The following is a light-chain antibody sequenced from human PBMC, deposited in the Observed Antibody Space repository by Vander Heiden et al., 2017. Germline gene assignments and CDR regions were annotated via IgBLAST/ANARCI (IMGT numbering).Light chain of an antibody. J-gene: IGLJ7*01. Sequence: SYELTQPPSVSVSPGQTARITCSGDALPKQYAYWYQQKPGQAPVLVIYKDSERPSGIPERFSGSSSGTTVTLTISGVQAEDEADYYGQSADSSGTYPAVFGGGTQLTVL. CDR2: KDS. CDR3: QSADSSGTYPAV. V-gene: IGLV3-25*03. CDR1: ALPKQY.